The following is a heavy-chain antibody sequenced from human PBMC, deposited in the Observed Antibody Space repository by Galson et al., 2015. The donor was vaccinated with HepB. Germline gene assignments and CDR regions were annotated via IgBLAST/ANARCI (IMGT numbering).Heavy chain of an antibody. J-gene: IGHJ4*02. CDR3: AKDRANYGSFDY. D-gene: IGHD1-7*01. Sequence: SLRLSCAASGFIFSSYGMSWVRQAPGKGLEWVSAISASGGSPYYADSMKGRFTISRDNSQNTLYLQLNSLRAEDTAIYYCAKDRANYGSFDYWGQGTLVTVSS. CDR2: ISASGGSP. V-gene: IGHV3-23*01. CDR1: GFIFSSYG.